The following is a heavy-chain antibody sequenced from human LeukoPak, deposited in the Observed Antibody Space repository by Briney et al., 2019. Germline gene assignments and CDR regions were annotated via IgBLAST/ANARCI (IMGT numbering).Heavy chain of an antibody. J-gene: IGHJ6*02. CDR2: IYYSGST. Sequence: SETLSLTCTVSGGSISSYYWSWIRQPPGKGLEWIGYIYYSGSTNYNPSLKSRVTISVDTSKNQFSLKLSSVTAADTAVYYCARDNVAAGMGSDYYYGMDVWGQGTTVTVSS. D-gene: IGHD6-13*01. CDR1: GGSISSYY. CDR3: ARDNVAAGMGSDYYYGMDV. V-gene: IGHV4-59*01.